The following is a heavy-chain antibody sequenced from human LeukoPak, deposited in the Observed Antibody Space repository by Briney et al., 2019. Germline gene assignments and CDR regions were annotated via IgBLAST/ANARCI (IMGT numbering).Heavy chain of an antibody. V-gene: IGHV3-21*01. D-gene: IGHD5-12*01. J-gene: IGHJ4*02. CDR1: GFTFSSYS. Sequence: PGGSLRLSCAASGFTFSSYSMNWVRQAPGKGLEWVSSISSSSSYIYYTDSVKGRFTISRDNAKNSLYLQMNSLRAEDTAVYYCAAYSGYDRDYWGQGTLVTVSS. CDR3: AAYSGYDRDY. CDR2: ISSSSSYI.